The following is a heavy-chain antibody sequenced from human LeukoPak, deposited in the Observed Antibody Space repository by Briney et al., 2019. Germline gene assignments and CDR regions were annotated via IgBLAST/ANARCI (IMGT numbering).Heavy chain of an antibody. CDR3: ARDRVLGQPRYYYYYMDV. V-gene: IGHV3-48*03. D-gene: IGHD3-10*01. CDR2: ISSSGSTI. J-gene: IGHJ6*03. Sequence: GGSLRLSCAASGFTLSSYEMNWVRQAPGKRLEWVSYISSSGSTIYYADSVKGRFTISRDNAKNSLYLQMNSLRAEDTAVYYCARDRVLGQPRYYYYYMDVWGKGTTVTVSS. CDR1: GFTLSSYE.